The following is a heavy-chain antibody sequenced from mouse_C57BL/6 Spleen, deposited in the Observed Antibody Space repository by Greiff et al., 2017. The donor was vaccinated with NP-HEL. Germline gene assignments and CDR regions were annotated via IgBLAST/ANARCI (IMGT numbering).Heavy chain of an antibody. Sequence: EVQLVESGGGLVKPGGSLKLSCAASGFTFSDYGMHWVRQAPEKGLEWVAYISSGSSTIYYADTVKGRFTISRDNAKNTLFLQMTSLRSEDTAMYYCARSTGTEGFAYWGQGTLVTVSA. V-gene: IGHV5-17*01. CDR3: ARSTGTEGFAY. D-gene: IGHD4-1*01. CDR2: ISSGSSTI. J-gene: IGHJ3*01. CDR1: GFTFSDYG.